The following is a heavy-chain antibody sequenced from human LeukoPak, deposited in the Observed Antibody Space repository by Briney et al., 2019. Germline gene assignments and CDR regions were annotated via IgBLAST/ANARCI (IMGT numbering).Heavy chain of an antibody. J-gene: IGHJ4*02. CDR1: GFTFSSDA. CDR2: ISYDGSNK. Sequence: GGSLRLSCAASGFTFSSDAMHCVRQAPGKGLEWVAVISYDGSNKYYADSVKGRFTISRDNSKNTLYLQMNSLRAEDTAVYYCASGVSGYHYIDYWGQGTLVTGSS. V-gene: IGHV3-30-3*01. CDR3: ASGVSGYHYIDY. D-gene: IGHD3-22*01.